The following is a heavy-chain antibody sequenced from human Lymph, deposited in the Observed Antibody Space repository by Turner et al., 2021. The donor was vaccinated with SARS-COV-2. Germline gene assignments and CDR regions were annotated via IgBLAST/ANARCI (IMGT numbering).Heavy chain of an antibody. Sequence: QLQLQESGPGLVKPSETLSLTCTVSGGSISSSSYYGGWIRQPPGKGLEWIGNFFYSGSTYYNPSLKSRVTISEDTSKNQFSLKLTSVTAADTAVYYCGVGPTRWYFQHWGQGTLVTVSS. CDR2: FFYSGST. CDR1: GGSISSSSYY. D-gene: IGHD1-26*01. J-gene: IGHJ1*01. CDR3: GVGPTRWYFQH. V-gene: IGHV4-39*01.